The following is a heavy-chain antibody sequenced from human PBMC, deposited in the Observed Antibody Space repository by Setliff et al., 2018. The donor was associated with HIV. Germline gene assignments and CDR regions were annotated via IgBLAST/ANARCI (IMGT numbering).Heavy chain of an antibody. V-gene: IGHV4-59*11. D-gene: IGHD4-17*01. CDR1: GASTTSHY. Sequence: SETLSLTCTVSGASTTSHYWSWIRQSPGRELEWIGYIYSTGSTNYNPSLQSRVSISMDASKNKFSLKATSVTSADTAVYYCAKGAGFYGDYTFDYWGQGNLVTVSS. CDR3: AKGAGFYGDYTFDY. J-gene: IGHJ4*02. CDR2: IYSTGST.